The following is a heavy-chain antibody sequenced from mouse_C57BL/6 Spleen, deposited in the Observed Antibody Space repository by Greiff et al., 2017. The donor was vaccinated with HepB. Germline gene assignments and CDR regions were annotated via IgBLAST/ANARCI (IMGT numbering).Heavy chain of an antibody. V-gene: IGHV5-4*01. CDR1: GFTLSSYA. D-gene: IGHD1-1*01. CDR3: ARERDITTVVFDY. Sequence: EVNLVESGGGLVKPGGSLKLSCAASGFTLSSYAMSWVRQPPEKGLEWVATISDGGSYNYYPDNVKGRFTISRDNAKNNLYLQMSHLKSEDTSMYYCARERDITTVVFDYWGQGTTLTVSS. J-gene: IGHJ2*01. CDR2: ISDGGSYN.